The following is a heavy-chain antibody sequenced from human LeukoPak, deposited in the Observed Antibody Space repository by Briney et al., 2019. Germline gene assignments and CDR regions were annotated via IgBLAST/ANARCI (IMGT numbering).Heavy chain of an antibody. J-gene: IGHJ4*02. V-gene: IGHV1-2*02. CDR3: ARVMDYVWGSYPFTFDY. CDR2: INPNSGGT. Sequence: ASVKVSCKASGYTFTGYYMHWVRQAHGQGLEWMGWINPNSGGTNYAQKFQGRVTMTRDTSISTAYMELSRLRSDDTAVYYCARVMDYVWGSYPFTFDYWGQGTLVTVSS. D-gene: IGHD3-16*01. CDR1: GYTFTGYY.